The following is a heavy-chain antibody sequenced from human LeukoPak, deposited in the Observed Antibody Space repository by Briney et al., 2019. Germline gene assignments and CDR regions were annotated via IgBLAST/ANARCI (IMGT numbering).Heavy chain of an antibody. CDR2: IYHSGST. D-gene: IGHD5-24*01. CDR1: GYSISSGYY. V-gene: IGHV4-38-2*02. Sequence: SETLSLTCTVSGYSISSGYYWGWIRQPPGKGLEWIGSIYHSGSTYYNPSLKSRVTISVDTSKNQFSLKLSSVTAADTAVYYCARDHIRRDGYKSVYYFDYWGQGTLVTVSS. CDR3: ARDHIRRDGYKSVYYFDY. J-gene: IGHJ4*02.